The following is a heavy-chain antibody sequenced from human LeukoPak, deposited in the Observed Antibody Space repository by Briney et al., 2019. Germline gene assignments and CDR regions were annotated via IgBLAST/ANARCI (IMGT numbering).Heavy chain of an antibody. Sequence: SQTLSLTCAISGDSVSSNSATWNWIRQSPSRGLEWLGRTYYRSKWYNDYAVSVKSRITINPDTSKNQFSLQLNSVTPEDTAVYYCARDPPAPYFDFWSGSLGFDYWGQGTLVTVSS. CDR1: GDSVSSNSAT. D-gene: IGHD3-3*01. CDR2: TYYRSKWYN. CDR3: ARDPPAPYFDFWSGSLGFDY. J-gene: IGHJ4*02. V-gene: IGHV6-1*01.